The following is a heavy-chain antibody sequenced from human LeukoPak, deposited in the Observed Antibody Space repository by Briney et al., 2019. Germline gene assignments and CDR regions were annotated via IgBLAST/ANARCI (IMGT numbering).Heavy chain of an antibody. CDR1: GGSISSDNYY. CDR2: IYYNGAT. CDR3: ARHNRPTETSNYCEDY. Sequence: PSETLSLTCTVSGGSISSDNYYWSWIRHHPRKGLEWIGYIYYNGATYYNPSLQSRVTISIDPSNNQFSLKLSSVTAADTAVYYCARHNRPTETSNYCEDYWGQGTLVSVSS. J-gene: IGHJ4*02. D-gene: IGHD1-7*01. V-gene: IGHV4-30-4*01.